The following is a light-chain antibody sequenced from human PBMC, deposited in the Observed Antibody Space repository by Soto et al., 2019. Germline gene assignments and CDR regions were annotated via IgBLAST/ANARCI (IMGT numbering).Light chain of an antibody. CDR3: QQYGSSSYT. CDR1: QSISSSY. Sequence: EIVLTQPPGTLSLSPGARATLSCRASQSISSSYLAWYQQRPDQAPRILIYAASSRATGIPDRFSGSGSGTDVTLTISRLEPEDFAVYYCQQYGSSSYTCGQGTELEIK. V-gene: IGKV3-20*01. J-gene: IGKJ2*01. CDR2: AAS.